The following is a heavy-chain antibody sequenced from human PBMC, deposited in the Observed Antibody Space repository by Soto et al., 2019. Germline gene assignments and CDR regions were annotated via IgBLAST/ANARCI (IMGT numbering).Heavy chain of an antibody. J-gene: IGHJ6*02. CDR3: ARAPFLWFGEFRGAYYYYGMDV. V-gene: IGHV4-39*07. Sequence: SESLSLTCTLPGGSIHASSNHWGWIRHRPVTAMDWLGYIYHSGSTYYNLSLKSRVTISVDRPKNQFSLKLSSVTAADTAVYYCARAPFLWFGEFRGAYYYYGMDVWGQGSTVTASS. CDR2: IYHSGST. D-gene: IGHD3-10*01. CDR1: GGSIHASSNH.